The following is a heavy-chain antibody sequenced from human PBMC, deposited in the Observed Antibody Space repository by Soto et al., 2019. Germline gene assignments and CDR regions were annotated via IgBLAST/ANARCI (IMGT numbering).Heavy chain of an antibody. J-gene: IGHJ2*01. D-gene: IGHD2-21*01. CDR2: IYYSGST. Sequence: QLQLQESGPGLVKPSETLSLTCTVSGGSISSSSYYWGWIRQPPGKGLEWIGRIYYSGSTYYNPTLRSRGNRSVDTSKNQFYLKQSSVNAADTAVYHCAGHGDRREGWYVDLWGRGTLVTVSS. V-gene: IGHV4-39*01. CDR1: GGSISSSSYY. CDR3: AGHGDRREGWYVDL.